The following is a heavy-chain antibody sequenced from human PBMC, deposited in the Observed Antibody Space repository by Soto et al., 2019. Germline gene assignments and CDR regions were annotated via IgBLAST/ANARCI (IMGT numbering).Heavy chain of an antibody. D-gene: IGHD2-15*01. CDR3: ARHSTYCSGGSCYYYYYMDV. Sequence: SETLPLTCTVSGGSISSSSYYWGWIRQPPGKGLEWIGSIYYSGSTYYNPSLKSRVSISVDTSKNQFSLKLSSVTAADTAVYYCARHSTYCSGGSCYYYYYMDVWGKGTTVTVSS. J-gene: IGHJ6*03. V-gene: IGHV4-39*01. CDR1: GGSISSSSYY. CDR2: IYYSGST.